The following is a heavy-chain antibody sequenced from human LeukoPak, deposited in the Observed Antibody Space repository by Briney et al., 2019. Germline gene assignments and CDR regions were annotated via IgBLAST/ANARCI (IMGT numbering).Heavy chain of an antibody. CDR1: GLTVSNNY. V-gene: IGHV3-66*02. D-gene: IGHD6-19*01. J-gene: IGHJ4*02. Sequence: GGSLRLSCAASGLTVSNNYMSWVRQAPGKGLEWVSIMYSGGSTYYADSVKGRFTISRDNSKNTLYLQMNSLRAEDTAVYYCAYAGYSSGWYIDYWGQGTLVTVSS. CDR2: MYSGGST. CDR3: AYAGYSSGWYIDY.